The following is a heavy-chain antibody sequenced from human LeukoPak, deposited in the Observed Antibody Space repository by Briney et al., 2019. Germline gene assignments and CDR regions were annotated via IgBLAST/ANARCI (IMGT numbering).Heavy chain of an antibody. V-gene: IGHV1-18*01. J-gene: IGHJ3*02. Sequence: ASVTVSCKASGYTFTSYGISWVRQAPGQGREGMGWISAYNGNTNYAQKLQGRVTMTTGTSTSTAYMELRSLRSDDTAVYYCARLFAGYSGYVLDIWGQGTMVTVSS. CDR3: ARLFAGYSGYVLDI. CDR1: GYTFTSYG. CDR2: ISAYNGNT. D-gene: IGHD5-12*01.